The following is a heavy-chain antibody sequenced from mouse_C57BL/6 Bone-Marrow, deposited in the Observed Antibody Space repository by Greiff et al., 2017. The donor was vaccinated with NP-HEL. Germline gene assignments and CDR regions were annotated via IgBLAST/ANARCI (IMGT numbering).Heavy chain of an antibody. J-gene: IGHJ2*01. Sequence: EVQLQQSGAELVKPGASVKLSCTASGFNIKDYYMHWVKQRTEQGLEWIGRIDPEDGETKNAPQFPGKATITADTSSNTAYLQLSSLTSEDTAVYYCARDGPYYFDYWGQGTTLTVSS. CDR2: IDPEDGET. CDR1: GFNIKDYY. CDR3: ARDGPYYFDY. D-gene: IGHD2-3*01. V-gene: IGHV14-2*01.